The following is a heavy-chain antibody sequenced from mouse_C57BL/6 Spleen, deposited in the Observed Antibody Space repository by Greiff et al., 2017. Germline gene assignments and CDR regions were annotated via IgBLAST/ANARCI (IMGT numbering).Heavy chain of an antibody. Sequence: EVKVVESGGGLVKPGGSLKLSCAASGFTFSDYGMHWVRQAPEKGLEWVAYISSGSSTIYYADTVKGRFTISRDNAKSTLFLQMTSLRSEDTAMYYCARGGDYVFAYWGQGTLVTVSA. D-gene: IGHD2-4*01. J-gene: IGHJ3*01. CDR3: ARGGDYVFAY. CDR1: GFTFSDYG. CDR2: ISSGSSTI. V-gene: IGHV5-17*01.